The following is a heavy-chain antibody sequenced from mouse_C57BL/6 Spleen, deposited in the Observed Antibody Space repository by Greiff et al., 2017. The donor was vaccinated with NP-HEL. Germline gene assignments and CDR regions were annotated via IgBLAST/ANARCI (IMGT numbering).Heavy chain of an antibody. J-gene: IGHJ3*01. CDR3: ARGDYGSQFVAY. CDR1: GYTFTSYW. D-gene: IGHD1-1*01. V-gene: IGHV1-50*01. CDR2: IDTSDSYT. Sequence: QVQLKQPGAELVKPGASVKLSCKASGYTFTSYWMQWVKQRPGQGLEWIGEIDTSDSYTNYNQKFKGTSTLTVDTSSSTAYMQLSVRTSEDSAVYYCARGDYGSQFVAYWGQGTLVTVSA.